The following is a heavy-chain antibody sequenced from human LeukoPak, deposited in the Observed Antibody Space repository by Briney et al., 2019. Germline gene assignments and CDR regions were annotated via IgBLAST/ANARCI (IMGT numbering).Heavy chain of an antibody. CDR1: GYTFTGYY. V-gene: IGHV1-2*02. D-gene: IGHD3-22*01. J-gene: IGHJ5*02. CDR3: ARDRIPYYYDSSGSLHFDP. Sequence: ASVKVSCKASGYTFTGYYMHWVRQAPGQGLEWMGWINPNSGGTNYAQKFQGRVTMTEDTSTDTAYMELSSLTSDDTAVYYCARDRIPYYYDSSGSLHFDPWGQGTLVTVSS. CDR2: INPNSGGT.